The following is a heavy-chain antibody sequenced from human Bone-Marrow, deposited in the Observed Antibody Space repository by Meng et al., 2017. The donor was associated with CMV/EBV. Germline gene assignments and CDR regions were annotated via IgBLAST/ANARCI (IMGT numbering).Heavy chain of an antibody. CDR2: IHPSAGYI. V-gene: IGHV1-46*01. Sequence: YNFTLYYIRCIRQAPGQALAWMLIIHPSAGYISWPHKFQGRVTLTRVTSTGTAYMELNSLTYDATAIYYCAREGDGIGSATWGFFDHWGQGALVTVSS. J-gene: IGHJ4*02. CDR3: AREGDGIGSATWGFFDH. CDR1: YNFTLYY. D-gene: IGHD1-26*01.